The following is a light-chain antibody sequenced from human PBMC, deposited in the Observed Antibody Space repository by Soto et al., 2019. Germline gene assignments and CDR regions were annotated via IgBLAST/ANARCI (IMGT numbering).Light chain of an antibody. CDR3: QQRSNWPPIT. CDR1: QSVSSY. Sequence: IVQTQSPAALSLSPGERATLSCRASQSVSSYLAWYQQKPGQAPRLLIYDASNRATGIPARFSGSGSGTDFTLTISSLEPEDFAVYYCQQRSNWPPITFGQGTRLEIK. CDR2: DAS. J-gene: IGKJ5*01. V-gene: IGKV3-11*01.